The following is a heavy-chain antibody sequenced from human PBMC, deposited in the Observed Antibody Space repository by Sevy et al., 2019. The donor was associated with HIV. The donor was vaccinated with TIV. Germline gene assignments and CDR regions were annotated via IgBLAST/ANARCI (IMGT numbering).Heavy chain of an antibody. V-gene: IGHV3-30-3*01. CDR2: ISYDGSSK. D-gene: IGHD3-22*01. CDR1: GFTFSSYA. Sequence: GGSLRLSCAASGFTFSSYAMHWVRQAPGKGLEWVAVISYDGSSKYYADSVKGRFTISRDNSKNTLYLQMNSLRAEDTAVYYCARADYYDSSGYPRAEYFQHWGQGTLVTVSS. J-gene: IGHJ1*01. CDR3: ARADYYDSSGYPRAEYFQH.